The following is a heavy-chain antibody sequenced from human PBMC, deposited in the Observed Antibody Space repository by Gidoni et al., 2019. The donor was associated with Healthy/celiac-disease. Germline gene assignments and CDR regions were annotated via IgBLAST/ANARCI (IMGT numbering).Heavy chain of an antibody. D-gene: IGHD2-15*01. CDR1: GFTFSSYA. J-gene: IGHJ6*02. CDR2: ISGSGGST. CDR3: AKKGYCSGGSCSTYYYYGMDV. Sequence: EVQLLESGGGLVQPGGSLRLSCAASGFTFSSYAMSWVRQAPGKGLEWVSAISGSGGSTYYADSVKGRFTISRDNSKNTLYLQMNSLRAEDTAVYYCAKKGYCSGGSCSTYYYYGMDVWGQGTTVTVSS. V-gene: IGHV3-23*01.